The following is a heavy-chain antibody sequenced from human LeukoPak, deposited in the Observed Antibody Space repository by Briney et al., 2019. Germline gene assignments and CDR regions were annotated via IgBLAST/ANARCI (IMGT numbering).Heavy chain of an antibody. Sequence: ASVKVSCKASGYTFTSYGINWVRQATGQGLEWMGWMNPNSGNTGYAQKFQGRVTMTRNTSISTAYMELSSLRSEDTAVYYCARTRTVTIRKNWFDPWGQGTLVTVSS. V-gene: IGHV1-8*01. CDR2: MNPNSGNT. CDR3: ARTRTVTIRKNWFDP. D-gene: IGHD4-17*01. CDR1: GYTFTSYG. J-gene: IGHJ5*02.